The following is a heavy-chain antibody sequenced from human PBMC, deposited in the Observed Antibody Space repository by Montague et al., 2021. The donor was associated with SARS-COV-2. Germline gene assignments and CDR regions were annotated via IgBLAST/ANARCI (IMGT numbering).Heavy chain of an antibody. CDR3: ARVQRTTGTTRLGTYYYYYYGMDV. D-gene: IGHD1-1*01. Sequence: SLRLSCTASGFTFSSYSMNWVRQAPGKGLEWVANIKQDGSEKYYLDSVKGRFTISRDNAKNSLYLQMNSLRAEDTAVYYCARVQRTTGTTRLGTYYYYYYGMDVWGQGTTVTVSS. CDR2: IKQDGSEK. V-gene: IGHV3-7*01. J-gene: IGHJ6*02. CDR1: GFTFSSYS.